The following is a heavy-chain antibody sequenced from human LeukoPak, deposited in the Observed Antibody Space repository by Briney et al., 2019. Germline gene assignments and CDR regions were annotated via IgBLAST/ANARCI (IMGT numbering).Heavy chain of an antibody. J-gene: IGHJ4*02. Sequence: PGGSLRLSCAASGFTFSSYWMSWDRQAPGKGLEWVANIKQDGSEKYYVDSVKGRFTISRDNAKNSLYLQMNSLRAEDTAVYYCASMGSYGQPLFDYWGQGTLVTVSS. V-gene: IGHV3-7*03. CDR3: ASMGSYGQPLFDY. D-gene: IGHD5-18*01. CDR1: GFTFSSYW. CDR2: IKQDGSEK.